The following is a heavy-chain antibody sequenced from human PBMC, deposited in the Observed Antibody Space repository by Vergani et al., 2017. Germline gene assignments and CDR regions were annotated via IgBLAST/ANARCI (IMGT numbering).Heavy chain of an antibody. CDR2: ISSSSSYI. D-gene: IGHD3-3*01. Sequence: EVQLLESGGGLVQPGGSLRLSCAASGFTFSSYAMSWVRPAPGKGLEWVSSISSSSSYIYYADSVKGRFPIYRDNAKNSLYLQMTSLRAEDTAVYYCARDLGDLYDFWSGYQYNWFDPWGQGTLVTVSS. J-gene: IGHJ5*02. V-gene: IGHV3-21*01. CDR1: GFTFSSYA. CDR3: ARDLGDLYDFWSGYQYNWFDP.